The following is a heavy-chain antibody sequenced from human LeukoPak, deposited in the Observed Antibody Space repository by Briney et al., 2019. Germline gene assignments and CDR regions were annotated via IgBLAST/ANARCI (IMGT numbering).Heavy chain of an antibody. D-gene: IGHD6-13*01. CDR1: GGSISSGGYY. V-gene: IGHV3-66*02. Sequence: PSETLSLTCTVSGGSISSGGYYMSWVRQAPGKGLEWVSVIYSGGSTYYADSVKGRFTISRDNSKNTLYLQMNSLRAEDTAVYYCANWMDSSYFDYWGQGTLVTVSS. J-gene: IGHJ4*02. CDR3: ANWMDSSYFDY. CDR2: IYSGGST.